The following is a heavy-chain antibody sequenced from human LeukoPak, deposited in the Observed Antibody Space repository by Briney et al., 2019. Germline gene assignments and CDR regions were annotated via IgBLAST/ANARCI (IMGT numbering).Heavy chain of an antibody. CDR2: ISYDGSNK. V-gene: IGHV3-30-3*01. J-gene: IGHJ4*02. CDR3: ARDPRGAARRTLHLDY. CDR1: GFTFSSYA. D-gene: IGHD6-6*01. Sequence: PGGSLRLSCAASGFTFSSYAMHWVRQAPGKGLEWVAVISYDGSNKYYADSVKGRFTISRDNSKNTLYLQMNSLRAEDTAVYYCARDPRGAARRTLHLDYWGQGTLVTVSS.